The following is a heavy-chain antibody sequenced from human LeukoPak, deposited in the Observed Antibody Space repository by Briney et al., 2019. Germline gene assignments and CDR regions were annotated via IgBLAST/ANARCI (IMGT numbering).Heavy chain of an antibody. D-gene: IGHD3-22*01. J-gene: IGHJ4*02. CDR3: TRDSLETYYYDSSVAD. CDR2: IRSKAYGGTT. CDR1: GFTFGDYA. V-gene: IGHV3-49*04. Sequence: AGGSLRLSCTASGFTFGDYAMSWVRQAPGKGLEWVGFIRSKAYGGTTEYAASVKGRFTISRDDSKSIAYLQMNSLKTEDTAVYYCTRDSLETYYYDSSVADWGQGTLVTVSS.